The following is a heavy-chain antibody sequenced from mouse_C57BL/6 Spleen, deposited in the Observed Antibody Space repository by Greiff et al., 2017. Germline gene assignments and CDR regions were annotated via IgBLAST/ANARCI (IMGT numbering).Heavy chain of an antibody. CDR1: GFTFSSYA. V-gene: IGHV5-9-1*02. Sequence: EVMLVESGEGLVKPGGSLKLSCAASGFTFSSYAMSWVRQTPEKRLEWVAYISSGGDYIYYADTVKGRFTISRDNARNTLYLQMSSLKSEDTAMYYCTVATVVAGGFDYWGQGTTLTVSS. CDR2: ISSGGDYI. J-gene: IGHJ2*01. D-gene: IGHD1-1*01. CDR3: TVATVVAGGFDY.